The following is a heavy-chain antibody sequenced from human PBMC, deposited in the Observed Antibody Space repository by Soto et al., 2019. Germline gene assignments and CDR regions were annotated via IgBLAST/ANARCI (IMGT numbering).Heavy chain of an antibody. Sequence: EVHLLESGGGLVRPGGSLRLSCAASGFTFDDYDMNWVRQAPGKGLEWVSFISVTSGTTYYADSVKGRFTISRDNSNNRLDLQMNSLRADDTAVYYCARGAGPSESGRHWGQGTLVIVSS. J-gene: IGHJ1*01. CDR2: ISVTSGTT. D-gene: IGHD3-3*01. CDR1: GFTFDDYD. CDR3: ARGAGPSESGRH. V-gene: IGHV3-23*01.